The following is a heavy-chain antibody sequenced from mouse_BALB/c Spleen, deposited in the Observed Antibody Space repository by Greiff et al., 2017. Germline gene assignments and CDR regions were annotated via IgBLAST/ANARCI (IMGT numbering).Heavy chain of an antibody. V-gene: IGHV1-4*01. Sequence: QVQLKQSGAELARPGASVKMSCKASGYTFTSYTMHWVKQRPGQGLEWIGYINPSSGYTNYNQKFKDKATLTADKSSSTAYMQLSSLTSEDSAVYYCARVDYDPYYAMDYWGQGTSVTVSS. J-gene: IGHJ4*01. CDR2: INPSSGYT. D-gene: IGHD2-4*01. CDR1: GYTFTSYT. CDR3: ARVDYDPYYAMDY.